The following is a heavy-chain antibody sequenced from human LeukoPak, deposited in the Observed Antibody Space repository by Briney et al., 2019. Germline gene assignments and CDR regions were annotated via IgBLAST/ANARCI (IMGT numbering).Heavy chain of an antibody. J-gene: IGHJ4*02. CDR2: IYYSGST. CDR3: ARGGITMVRGVIITRALGY. D-gene: IGHD3-10*01. CDR1: GGSLSSGDYY. V-gene: IGHV4-30-4*01. Sequence: SQTLSLTCTVSGGSLSSGDYYWSWLRQPPGTGLEWIGYIYYSGSTYYNPSLKSRVTISVDTSKNQFSLKLSSVTAADTAVYYCARGGITMVRGVIITRALGYWGQGTLVTVSS.